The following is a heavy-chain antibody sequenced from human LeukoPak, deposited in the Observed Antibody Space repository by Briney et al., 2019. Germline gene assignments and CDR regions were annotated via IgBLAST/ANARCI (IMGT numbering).Heavy chain of an antibody. CDR1: GFTFSTYG. J-gene: IGHJ4*02. Sequence: GGSLRLSCAASGFTFSTYGMHWVRQAPGKGLERVAVIWYDGSNKYYANSVKGRFTISRDNSKNTLYLQMNSLRAEDTAVYYCAKDLVDYGDSYYFDYWGQGTLVTVSS. CDR2: IWYDGSNK. CDR3: AKDLVDYGDSYYFDY. V-gene: IGHV3-33*06. D-gene: IGHD4-17*01.